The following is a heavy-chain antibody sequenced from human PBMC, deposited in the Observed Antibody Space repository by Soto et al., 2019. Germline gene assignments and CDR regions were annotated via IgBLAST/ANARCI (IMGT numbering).Heavy chain of an antibody. Sequence: SETLSLTCTVSSDSISSYYWIWIRQSPGKGLEWIGYTDYSGNTNYNPSLKSRVTISGDTSKNQFSLRLSSVTAADTAVYYCARGPRYCSSTSCQAGLDPWGQGTLVTVSS. CDR2: TDYSGNT. V-gene: IGHV4-59*08. CDR1: SDSISSYY. D-gene: IGHD2-2*01. J-gene: IGHJ5*02. CDR3: ARGPRYCSSTSCQAGLDP.